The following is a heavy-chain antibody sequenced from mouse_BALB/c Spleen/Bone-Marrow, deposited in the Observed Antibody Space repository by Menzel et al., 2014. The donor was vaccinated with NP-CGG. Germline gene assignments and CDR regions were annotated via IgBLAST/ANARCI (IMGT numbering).Heavy chain of an antibody. V-gene: IGHV2-9*02. J-gene: IGHJ3*01. CDR2: IWAGGST. CDR3: ARDRGPPY. CDR1: GFSLTSYG. Sequence: VKLMESGPGLVAPSQSLSITCTVSGFSLTSYGVHWVRQPPGKGLEWLGVIWAGGSTNYNSALMSRLSISKDNSKSQVFLKTNSLQTDDTAMYYCARDRGPPYWGQGTLVTVSA. D-gene: IGHD3-1*01.